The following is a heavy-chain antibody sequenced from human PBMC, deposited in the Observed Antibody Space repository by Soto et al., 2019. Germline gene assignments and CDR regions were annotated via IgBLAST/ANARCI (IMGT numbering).Heavy chain of an antibody. CDR3: ASSLGYSGYDFERYFDS. CDR1: GGSISSYY. J-gene: IGHJ2*01. D-gene: IGHD5-12*01. CDR2: IYYRGST. Sequence: SETLSFTCTVSGGSISSYYWSWIRQPPGKGLEWIGYIYYRGSTNYNPSLKSRVTISVDTPKKQFSLKLSSLTAADPAVYYSASSLGYSGYDFERYFDSWGRGILVNVSS. V-gene: IGHV4-59*01.